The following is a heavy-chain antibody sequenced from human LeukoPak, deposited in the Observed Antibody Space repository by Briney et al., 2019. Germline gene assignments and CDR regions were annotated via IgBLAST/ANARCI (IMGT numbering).Heavy chain of an antibody. D-gene: IGHD3-22*01. CDR3: ARDAAIHDSGAYYYLF. V-gene: IGHV1-69*13. CDR2: ITPMFGTA. J-gene: IGHJ1*01. Sequence: SVKVSCKASGGNFSRYAISWLRQAPGQGLEWMGGITPMFGTATYAQKFQGRVTITADESTRTAYMELKSLKFEDTAVYYCARDAAIHDSGAYYYLFWGQGTLVTVSS. CDR1: GGNFSRYA.